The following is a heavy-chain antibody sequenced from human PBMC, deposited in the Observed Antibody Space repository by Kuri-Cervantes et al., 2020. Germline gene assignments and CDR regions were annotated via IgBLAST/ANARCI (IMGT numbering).Heavy chain of an antibody. Sequence: GSLRLSCTVSGGSISSYYWSWIRQPAGKGLEWIGRIYTNGSTNYNPSLKSRVTMSVDTSKNQFSLKLSSVTAADTAVYYCARMYGDYLFDYWGQGTLVTVSS. CDR2: IYTNGST. CDR1: GGSISSYY. D-gene: IGHD4-17*01. CDR3: ARMYGDYLFDY. J-gene: IGHJ4*02. V-gene: IGHV4-4*07.